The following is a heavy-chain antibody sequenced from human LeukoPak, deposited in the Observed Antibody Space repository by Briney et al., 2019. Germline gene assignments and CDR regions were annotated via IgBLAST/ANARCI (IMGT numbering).Heavy chain of an antibody. CDR2: ISAYNGNT. Sequence: APVKVSFSASGYTFTTYGISWVRQAPGQGLEWMGWISAYNGNTNYAQRLQGRVTMTTDTSTSTAYMELRSLRSDDTAVYYCATGGDYFDYWGQGTLVTVSS. D-gene: IGHD1-14*01. CDR1: GYTFTTYG. J-gene: IGHJ4*02. V-gene: IGHV1-18*01. CDR3: ATGGDYFDY.